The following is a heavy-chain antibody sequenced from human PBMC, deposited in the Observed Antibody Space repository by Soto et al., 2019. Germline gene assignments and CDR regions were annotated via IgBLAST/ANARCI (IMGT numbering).Heavy chain of an antibody. D-gene: IGHD4-17*01. Sequence: SVKVSCKASGFTFTSSAVQLVRQARGQRLEWIGWIVVGSGNTNYAQKFQERVTITRDMSTSTAYMELSSLRSEDTAVYYCAADGNYGDYYFDYWGQGTLVTVSS. CDR2: IVVGSGNT. CDR1: GFTFTSSA. J-gene: IGHJ4*02. CDR3: AADGNYGDYYFDY. V-gene: IGHV1-58*01.